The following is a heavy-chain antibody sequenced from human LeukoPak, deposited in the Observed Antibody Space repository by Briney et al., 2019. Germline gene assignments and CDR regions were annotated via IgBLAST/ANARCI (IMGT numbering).Heavy chain of an antibody. CDR3: ARDRRGGVFDY. CDR1: GFTFSSYS. J-gene: IGHJ4*02. D-gene: IGHD3-16*01. V-gene: IGHV3-21*01. Sequence: PGGSLRLSCAASGFTFSSYSMNWVRQAPGRGLEWVSSISSSSSYIYYADSVKGRFTIPRDNAKNSLYLQMNSLRAEDTAVYYCARDRRGGVFDYWGQGTLVTVSS. CDR2: ISSSSSYI.